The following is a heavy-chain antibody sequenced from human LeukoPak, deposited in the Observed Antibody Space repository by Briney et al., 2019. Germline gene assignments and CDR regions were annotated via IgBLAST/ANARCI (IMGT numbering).Heavy chain of an antibody. J-gene: IGHJ3*01. CDR2: ISSSSSTI. CDR3: ARNRAFDV. CDR1: GFTFSSYS. V-gene: IGHV3-48*01. D-gene: IGHD1/OR15-1a*01. Sequence: GGSLRLSCAASGFTFSSYSMNWVRQAPGKGLEWVSYISSSSSTIYYADSVKGRFTISRDNAKNSLYLQMNSLRAEDTAVYYCARNRAFDVWGQGTMVTVSS.